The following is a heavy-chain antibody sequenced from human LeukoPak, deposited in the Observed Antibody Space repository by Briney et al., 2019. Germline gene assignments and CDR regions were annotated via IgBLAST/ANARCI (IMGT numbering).Heavy chain of an antibody. CDR1: GFIFNQYC. D-gene: IGHD3-16*01. J-gene: IGHJ4*02. CDR2: ISTSGGST. V-gene: IGHV3-11*01. Sequence: PGGSLRLSCGASGFIFNQYCMGWVRQAPGMGPEWVSYISTSGGSTYYSASAKGRFTISRDNARNSLFLQLRRLTAEDTAVYYCARDPRGDFVWGQRFDYWGQGVLVTVSS. CDR3: ARDPRGDFVWGQRFDY.